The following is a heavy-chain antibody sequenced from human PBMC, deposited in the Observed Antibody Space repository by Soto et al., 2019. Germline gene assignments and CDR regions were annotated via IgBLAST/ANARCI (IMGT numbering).Heavy chain of an antibody. CDR1: GGSISSSSYY. V-gene: IGHV4-39*01. D-gene: IGHD3-3*01. CDR2: IYYSGST. J-gene: IGHJ4*02. CDR3: ARQPPDYDFWSGYYLDY. Sequence: QLQLQESGPGLVKPSETLSLTCTVSGGSISSSSYYWGWIHQPPGKGLEWIGSIYYSGSTYYNPSLKSRVTISVDTSKNQFSLKLSSVTAADTAVYFCARQPPDYDFWSGYYLDYWGQGTLVTVSS.